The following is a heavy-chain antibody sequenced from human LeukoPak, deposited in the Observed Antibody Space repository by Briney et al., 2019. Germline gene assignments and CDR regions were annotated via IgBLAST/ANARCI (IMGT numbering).Heavy chain of an antibody. D-gene: IGHD5-24*01. Sequence: WEPLYFPCAVLGWFLGAYCWGWIGQFPGRGRGWMGEFHPSGSTEQHPSLKGRVTISVDMSRSHFSLKSSSVPAADTAVYCCATEEGYNAYWGQGILVTVSS. CDR3: ATEEGYNAY. V-gene: IGHV4-34*01. J-gene: IGHJ4*02. CDR1: GWFLGAYC. CDR2: FHPSGST.